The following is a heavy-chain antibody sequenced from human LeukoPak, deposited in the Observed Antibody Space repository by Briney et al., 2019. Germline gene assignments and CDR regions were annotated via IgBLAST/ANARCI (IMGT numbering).Heavy chain of an antibody. CDR3: ARVPAYYGSGSYYGVGYCGMDV. V-gene: IGHV3-7*01. D-gene: IGHD3-10*01. Sequence: GGSLRLSCAASGFTFSSYWMNWVRQAPGKGLEWVANIKQDGSEKYYVDSVKGRFTISRDNAKNSLFLQMSSLRAEDTAVYYCARVPAYYGSGSYYGVGYCGMDVWGQGTTVTVSS. CDR1: GFTFSSYW. J-gene: IGHJ6*02. CDR2: IKQDGSEK.